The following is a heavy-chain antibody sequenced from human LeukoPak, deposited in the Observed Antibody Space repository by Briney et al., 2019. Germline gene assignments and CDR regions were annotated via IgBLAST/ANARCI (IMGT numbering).Heavy chain of an antibody. Sequence: GGSLRLSCAASGFTFSSYAMSWVRQAPGKGLEWVSAISGSGGSTYYADSVKGRFTISRDNPKNTLYLQMNSLRAEDTAVYYCAKVQHSSGWYAPRPPHPFDYWGQGTLVTVSS. V-gene: IGHV3-23*01. CDR2: ISGSGGST. J-gene: IGHJ4*02. D-gene: IGHD6-19*01. CDR1: GFTFSSYA. CDR3: AKVQHSSGWYAPRPPHPFDY.